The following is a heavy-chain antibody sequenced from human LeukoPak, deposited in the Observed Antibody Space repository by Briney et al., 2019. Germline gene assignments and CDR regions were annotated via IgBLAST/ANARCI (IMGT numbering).Heavy chain of an antibody. D-gene: IGHD6-13*01. CDR1: GFTFSSYG. CDR3: AKDRGYSSSWFNY. CDR2: ISYDGSNK. Sequence: GGSLRLSCAASGFTFSSYGMHWVRQAPGKGLEWVAVISYDGSNKYYADSVKGRFTISRDNSKNTLYLQINSLRAEDTAVYYCAKDRGYSSSWFNYWGQGTLVTVSS. V-gene: IGHV3-30*18. J-gene: IGHJ4*02.